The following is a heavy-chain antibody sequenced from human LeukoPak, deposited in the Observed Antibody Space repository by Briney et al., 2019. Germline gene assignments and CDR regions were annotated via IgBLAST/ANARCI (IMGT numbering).Heavy chain of an antibody. CDR1: GYTFTSYG. V-gene: IGHV1-18*04. CDR3: ARAGGYSYQLTEGGDAFDI. J-gene: IGHJ3*02. Sequence: ASMKVSCKASGYTFTSYGISWVRQAPGQGLEWMGWISAYNGNTNYAQKLQGRVTMTTDTSTSTAYMELRSLRSDDTAVYYCARAGGYSYQLTEGGDAFDIWGQGTMVTVSS. CDR2: ISAYNGNT. D-gene: IGHD5-18*01.